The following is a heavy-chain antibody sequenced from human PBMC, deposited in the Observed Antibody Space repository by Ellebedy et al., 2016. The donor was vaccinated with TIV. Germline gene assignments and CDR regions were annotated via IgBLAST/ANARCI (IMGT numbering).Heavy chain of an antibody. D-gene: IGHD2-15*01. J-gene: IGHJ6*02. V-gene: IGHV1-69*04. CDR3: ASRGVPVGYCSGGSCLDTYYYYGMDV. Sequence: AASVKVSCKASGGTFSSYGISWVRHAPGQGLEWMGTIIPILGIPNYAQQFQGRVTITADTSTSTAYLDLSSLRSEDTAVYYCASRGVPVGYCSGGSCLDTYYYYGMDVWGQGTTVTVSS. CDR1: GGTFSSYG. CDR2: IIPILGIP.